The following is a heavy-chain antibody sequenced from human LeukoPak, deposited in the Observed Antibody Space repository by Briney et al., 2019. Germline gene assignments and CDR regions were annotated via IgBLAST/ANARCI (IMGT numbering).Heavy chain of an antibody. Sequence: ASVKVSCKASGYTFTSYYMHWVRQAPGQGLEWMGIINPSGGSTSYAQKFQGRVTMTRDTSTSTVYMELSSLRPEDTAVYYCASGTPGIGSGSSSLDYWGQGTLVTVSS. CDR2: INPSGGST. V-gene: IGHV1-46*01. CDR3: ASGTPGIGSGSSSLDY. CDR1: GYTFTSYY. J-gene: IGHJ4*02. D-gene: IGHD3-10*01.